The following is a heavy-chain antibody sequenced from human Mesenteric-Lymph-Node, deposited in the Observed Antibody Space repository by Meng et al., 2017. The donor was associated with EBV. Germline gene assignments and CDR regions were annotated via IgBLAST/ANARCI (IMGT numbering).Heavy chain of an antibody. CDR1: GFSLSTDGVG. Sequence: TLNESGPTLVKPPPPLPLTCTFSGFSLSTDGVGVAWIRQPPGKALEWLGIIYWDDDKRYSPSLKNRLTITKDTSKNQVVPTMTNMDPVDTATYYCAHRPSGTYYRTFDYWGQGTLVTVSS. D-gene: IGHD3-10*01. J-gene: IGHJ4*02. CDR3: AHRPSGTYYRTFDY. V-gene: IGHV2-5*02. CDR2: IYWDDDK.